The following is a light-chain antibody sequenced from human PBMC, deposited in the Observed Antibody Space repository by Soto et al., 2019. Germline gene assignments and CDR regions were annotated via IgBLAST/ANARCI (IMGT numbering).Light chain of an antibody. CDR2: EVT. J-gene: IGLJ1*01. V-gene: IGLV2-14*03. CDR1: SSDVGGYNY. Sequence: QSVLAQPASVSGSPGQSITISCTGTSSDVGGYNYVSWYQQHPGKAPKLMIYEVTKRPSGVSNRFSGSKSGNTASLTISGLQSEDEADYYCASYTIKTTYVFGSGTKVTVL. CDR3: ASYTIKTTYV.